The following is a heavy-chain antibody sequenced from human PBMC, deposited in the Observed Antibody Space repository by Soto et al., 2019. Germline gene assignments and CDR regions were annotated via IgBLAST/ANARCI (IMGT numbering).Heavy chain of an antibody. D-gene: IGHD3-16*02. CDR2: IWYDGSNK. CDR1: GFTFSSYG. V-gene: IGHV3-33*01. CDR3: ARGLHLGELSSASQFPFDY. Sequence: GGSLRLSCAASGFTFSSYGMHWVRQAPGKGLEWVAVIWYDGSNKYYADSVKGRFTISRDNSKNTLYLQMNSLRAEDTAVYYCARGLHLGELSSASQFPFDYWGQGT. J-gene: IGHJ4*02.